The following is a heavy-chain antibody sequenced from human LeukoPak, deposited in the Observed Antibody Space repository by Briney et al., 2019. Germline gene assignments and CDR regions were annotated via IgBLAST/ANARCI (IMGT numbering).Heavy chain of an antibody. Sequence: SETLSLTCTVSGGSISSGGYYWNWIRQHPGKGLEWIGYIFYSGSTYYNPSLKSRVTISVDMSKNQFSLKLTSVTATDTAVYYCARDRSSGYYFFDYWGQGTLVTVSS. CDR1: GGSISSGGYY. CDR3: ARDRSSGYYFFDY. CDR2: IFYSGST. V-gene: IGHV4-31*03. D-gene: IGHD3-22*01. J-gene: IGHJ4*02.